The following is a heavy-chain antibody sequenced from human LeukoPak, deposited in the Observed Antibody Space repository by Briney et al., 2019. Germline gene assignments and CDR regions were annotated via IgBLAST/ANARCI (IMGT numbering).Heavy chain of an antibody. Sequence: SETLSLTCAVYGGSFSGYYWSWIRQPPGKGLEWIGEINHSGSTNYNPSLKSRVTISVDTSKNQFSLKLSSVTAADTAVYYCARDYSGSLQQDAFDIWGQGTMVTVSS. CDR3: ARDYSGSLQQDAFDI. J-gene: IGHJ3*02. CDR1: GGSFSGYY. V-gene: IGHV4-34*01. D-gene: IGHD1-26*01. CDR2: INHSGST.